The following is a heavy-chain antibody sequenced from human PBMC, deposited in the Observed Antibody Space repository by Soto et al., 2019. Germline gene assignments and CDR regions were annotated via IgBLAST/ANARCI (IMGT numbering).Heavy chain of an antibody. J-gene: IGHJ3*02. CDR2: IKSKTDGGTT. D-gene: IGHD3-3*01. V-gene: IGHV3-15*07. CDR3: TTTLFSAFDI. CDR1: GLTFSKAC. Sequence: GGSLRLSCAASGLTFSKACMNWVRQAPGKGLEWVGRIKSKTDGGTTDYAAPVKGRFTISRDDSKNTLYLQTNSLKTEDTAVYYCTTTLFSAFDIWGQGTMVTVSS.